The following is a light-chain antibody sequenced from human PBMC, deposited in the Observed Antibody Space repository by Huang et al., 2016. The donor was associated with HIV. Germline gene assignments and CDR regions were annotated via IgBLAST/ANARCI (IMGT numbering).Light chain of an antibody. CDR3: QQYNNWPYT. CDR2: GAS. CDR1: ESVSIN. Sequence: EIVMTQSPDTLSVSPGARATLSCRASESVSINLAWYQQRPGRAPRLLIHGASTRGAGIPARFSGSGSGAEFTLTISSLQSEEFALYYCQQYNNWPYTFGQGTKLEIK. V-gene: IGKV3-15*01. J-gene: IGKJ2*01.